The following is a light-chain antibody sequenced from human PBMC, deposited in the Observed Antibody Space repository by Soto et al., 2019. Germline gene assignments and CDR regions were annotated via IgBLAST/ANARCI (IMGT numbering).Light chain of an antibody. J-gene: IGKJ1*01. Sequence: DLQMTQSPSTLSASVGDRVTITCRASQYISNWLAWYQQKPGKAPTLLIYKASSLESGVPSRFSGSGSCTEFSLAISRQQPDDCATYDCEPYNSQKTFGQGTKV. CDR1: QYISNW. CDR2: KAS. V-gene: IGKV1-5*03. CDR3: EPYNSQKT.